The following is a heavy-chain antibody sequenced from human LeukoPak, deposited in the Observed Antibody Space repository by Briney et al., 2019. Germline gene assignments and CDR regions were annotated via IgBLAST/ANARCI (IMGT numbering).Heavy chain of an antibody. CDR1: GGSISSSSYY. CDR3: ARWGAAKGMDV. D-gene: IGHD3-16*01. V-gene: IGHV4-39*07. CDR2: IYYSGGT. J-gene: IGHJ6*02. Sequence: PSETLSLTCTVSGGSISSSSYYWGWIRQPPGKGLEWIGSIYYSGGTYYNPSLKSRVTISVDTSKNQFSLKLSSVTAADTAVYYWARWGAAKGMDVWGQGTTVTVSS.